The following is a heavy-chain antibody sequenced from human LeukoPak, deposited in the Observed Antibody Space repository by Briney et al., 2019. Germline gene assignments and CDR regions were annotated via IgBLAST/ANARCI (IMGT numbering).Heavy chain of an antibody. CDR1: GFTFSSYA. D-gene: IGHD6-19*01. J-gene: IGHJ4*02. V-gene: IGHV3-23*01. Sequence: PGGSLRLSCAASGFTFSSYAMSWVRQAPGKGLEWVSAISGSGGSTYYADSVKGRFTISRDNSKNTLYLQMNSLRAEDTAVYYCAKDLYLQWLVPFSTGIYFDCWGQGTLVTVSS. CDR3: AKDLYLQWLVPFSTGIYFDC. CDR2: ISGSGGST.